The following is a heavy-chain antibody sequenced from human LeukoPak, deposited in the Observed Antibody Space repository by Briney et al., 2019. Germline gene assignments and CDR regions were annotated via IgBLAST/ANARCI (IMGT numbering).Heavy chain of an antibody. CDR3: ASTRSLGYCSSTSCYIGWFDP. D-gene: IGHD2-2*02. J-gene: IGHJ5*02. Sequence: SETLSLTCTVSGGSISSGDYYWSWIRQPPGKGLEWIGYIYYSGSTYYNPSLKSRVTISVDTSKNQFSLKLSSVTAADTAVYYCASTRSLGYCSSTSCYIGWFDPWGQGTLVTVSS. CDR1: GGSISSGDYY. CDR2: IYYSGST. V-gene: IGHV4-30-4*08.